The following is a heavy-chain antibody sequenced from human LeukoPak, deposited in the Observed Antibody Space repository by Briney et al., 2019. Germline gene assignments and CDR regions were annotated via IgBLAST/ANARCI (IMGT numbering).Heavy chain of an antibody. CDR2: IYHSGST. CDR3: ARVDRGGVFDY. D-gene: IGHD1-14*01. V-gene: IGHV4-30-2*01. CDR1: GGSISSGGYY. J-gene: IGHJ4*02. Sequence: PSQILSLTCTVSGGSISSGGYYWSWIRQPPGKGLEWIGYIYHSGSTNYNPSLKSRVTISVDTSKNQFSLKLSSVTAADTAVYYCARVDRGGVFDYWGQGTLVTVSS.